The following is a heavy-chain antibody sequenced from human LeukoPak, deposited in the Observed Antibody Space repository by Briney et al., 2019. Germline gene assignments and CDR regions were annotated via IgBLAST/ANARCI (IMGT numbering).Heavy chain of an antibody. CDR1: GFTFSTYS. CDR3: ARLSSGWFYFDY. D-gene: IGHD6-19*01. Sequence: GGSLRLSCAASGFTFSTYSINWVRQAPGKGLEWVSYIRSRDRTIYYADSVKGRFTISTDNAENSLYLQMNSLRTEDTAVYYCARLSSGWFYFDYWGQGTLVTVSS. J-gene: IGHJ4*02. CDR2: IRSRDRTI. V-gene: IGHV3-48*01.